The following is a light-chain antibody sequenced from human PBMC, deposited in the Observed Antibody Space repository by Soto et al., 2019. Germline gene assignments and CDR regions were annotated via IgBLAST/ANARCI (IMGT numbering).Light chain of an antibody. J-gene: IGLJ1*01. Sequence: QSALTQPASVSGSPGQSITISCTGTRSDIGTFNYVSWYLQHPGKAPQLLISEVSNRPSGVSTRFSGSKSGSTASLTISGLQAEDEADYYCSSYSSTNTFVFGTGTKLTVL. CDR2: EVS. V-gene: IGLV2-14*01. CDR1: RSDIGTFNY. CDR3: SSYSSTNTFV.